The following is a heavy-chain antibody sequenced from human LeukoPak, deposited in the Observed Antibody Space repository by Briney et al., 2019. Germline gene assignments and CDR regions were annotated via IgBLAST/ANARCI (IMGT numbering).Heavy chain of an antibody. Sequence: PSGTLSLTCDVSGDSISGSNWWNGVRQPPGKGLEGIGVVYHSGCTNYNPSLKSRVTMSVDKSKNQFSLELRTVTAADTAVFYCVRRRYNYGFDSWGQGTLVTVSS. CDR1: GDSISGSNW. V-gene: IGHV4-4*02. D-gene: IGHD5-18*01. CDR3: VRRRYNYGFDS. J-gene: IGHJ4*02. CDR2: VYHSGCT.